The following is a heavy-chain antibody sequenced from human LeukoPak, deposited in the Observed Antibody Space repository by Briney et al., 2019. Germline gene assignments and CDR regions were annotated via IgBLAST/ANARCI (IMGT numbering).Heavy chain of an antibody. J-gene: IGHJ3*02. CDR3: ARVEEEQQLAYAFDI. D-gene: IGHD6-13*01. Sequence: PSQTLSLTCTVSGGSISSGSYYWSWIRQPAGKGLEWIGRIYTSGSTNYNPSLKSRVTISVDTSKNQFSLKLSSVTAADTAVYYCARVEEEQQLAYAFDIWGQGTMVTVSS. CDR2: IYTSGST. CDR1: GGSISSGSYY. V-gene: IGHV4-61*02.